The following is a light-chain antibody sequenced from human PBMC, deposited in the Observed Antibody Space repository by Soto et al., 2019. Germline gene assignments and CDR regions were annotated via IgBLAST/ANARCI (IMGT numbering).Light chain of an antibody. CDR2: ATS. Sequence: DVQMTQSPSSLSAFVGDRVTITCRASQGIAHYLAWFQQKPGKVPKLLIYATSLLQSGVPSRFSGSGSGTDFTLTINSLQPEYVGTYYCQKDNSAPLTFGGGTKVEIK. V-gene: IGKV1-27*01. J-gene: IGKJ4*01. CDR1: QGIAHY. CDR3: QKDNSAPLT.